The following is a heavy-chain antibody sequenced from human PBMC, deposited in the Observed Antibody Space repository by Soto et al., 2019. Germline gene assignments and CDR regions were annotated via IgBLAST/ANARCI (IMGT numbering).Heavy chain of an antibody. V-gene: IGHV3-48*01. CDR2: ISSSSSTI. CDR1: GFTFSSYS. Sequence: GESLKISCAASGFTFSSYSMNWVRQAPGKGLEWVSYISSSSSTIYYADSVKGRFTISRDNAKNSLYLQMNSLRAEDTAVYYCARADLYGDYDYWGQGTLVTVSS. J-gene: IGHJ4*02. D-gene: IGHD4-17*01. CDR3: ARADLYGDYDY.